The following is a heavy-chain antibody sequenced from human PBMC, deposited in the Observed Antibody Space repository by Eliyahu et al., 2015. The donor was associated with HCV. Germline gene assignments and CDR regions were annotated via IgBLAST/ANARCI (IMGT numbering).Heavy chain of an antibody. Sequence: EVQLVQSGAEVKKPGESVKISCKGSGYXFTGYXIAXVRQTPGXGLEWMGNIYRDDSDTRYSPSFQGQVTLSADKSISTAYLQWSSLKASDTAMYYCARLRDGYLDYWGQGTLVTVSS. D-gene: IGHD5-24*01. J-gene: IGHJ4*02. CDR1: GYXFTGYX. CDR2: IYRDDSDT. CDR3: ARLRDGYLDY. V-gene: IGHV5-51*01.